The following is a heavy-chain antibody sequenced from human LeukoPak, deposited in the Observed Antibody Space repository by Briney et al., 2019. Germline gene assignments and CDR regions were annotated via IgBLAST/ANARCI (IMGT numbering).Heavy chain of an antibody. CDR3: ARDRGCSSTSCYPNWFDP. CDR1: GFTFSSYS. CDR2: ISSSSSYI. J-gene: IGHJ5*02. V-gene: IGHV3-21*01. D-gene: IGHD2-2*01. Sequence: GGSLRLSCAASGFTFSSYSMNWVRQAPGKGLEWVSSISSSSSYIYYADSVKGRFTISRDNAKNSLYLRMNSLRAEDTAVYYCARDRGCSSTSCYPNWFDPWGQGTLVTVSS.